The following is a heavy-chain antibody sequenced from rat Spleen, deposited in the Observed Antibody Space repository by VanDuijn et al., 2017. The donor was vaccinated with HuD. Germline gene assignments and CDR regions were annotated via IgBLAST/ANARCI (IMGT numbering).Heavy chain of an antibody. V-gene: IGHV2-1*01. CDR3: ARADVAAISTDGI. CDR1: GFSLTSNS. Sequence: QVQLKESGPGLVQPSQTLSLTCTVSGFSLTSNSVNWVRQPPGKGLEWMGVIWSGGSTDYNSVFKSRLSISRDTSKSQVFLKMNGLQTEDTATYFCARADVAAISTDGIWGQGIMVTVSS. CDR2: IWSGGST. D-gene: IGHD1-2*01. J-gene: IGHJ2*01.